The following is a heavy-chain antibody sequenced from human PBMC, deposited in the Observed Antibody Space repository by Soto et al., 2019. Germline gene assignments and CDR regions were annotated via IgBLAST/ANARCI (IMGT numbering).Heavy chain of an antibody. CDR2: IYYSGST. Sequence: QLQLQESGPGLVKPSETLSLTCTVSGGSISSSSYYWGWIRQPPGKGLEWIGSIYYSGSTYYNPSRKSRVTISVDTSKNQFSLKLSSVTAADTAVYYCAGVGVTGTNGGYNWFDPWGQGTLVTVSS. CDR1: GGSISSSSYY. CDR3: AGVGVTGTNGGYNWFDP. V-gene: IGHV4-39*01. J-gene: IGHJ5*02. D-gene: IGHD1-7*01.